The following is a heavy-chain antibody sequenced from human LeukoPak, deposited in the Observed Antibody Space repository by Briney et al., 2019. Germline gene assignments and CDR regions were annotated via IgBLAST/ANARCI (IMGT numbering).Heavy chain of an antibody. CDR3: ARVIKGGANNYGLGLAY. J-gene: IGHJ4*02. V-gene: IGHV3-30-3*01. CDR1: GFTFRTYA. D-gene: IGHD5-18*01. Sequence: GGSLRLSCAASGFTFRTYAMHWVRQAPGKGLEWLAVISYDGSNKHYSDSVKGRLTISRNNSKNTLYLQMNSLRPEDTAQYYCARVIKGGANNYGLGLAYRGPGTRVTVSS. CDR2: ISYDGSNK.